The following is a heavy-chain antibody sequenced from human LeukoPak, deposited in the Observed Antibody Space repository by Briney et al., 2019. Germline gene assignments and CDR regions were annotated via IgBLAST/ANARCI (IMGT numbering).Heavy chain of an antibody. D-gene: IGHD3-22*01. CDR3: AKGDDSSGYSSPTD. CDR1: GFTFDDYA. V-gene: IGHV3-9*01. CDR2: ISWNSGSI. J-gene: IGHJ4*02. Sequence: GGSLRLSCAASGFTFDDYAMHCVRQAPGKGLEWVSSISWNSGSIGYPDSVKGRFTISRDNAKNSLYLQMNSLRVEDTALYYCAKGDDSSGYSSPTDWGQGTLVTVSS.